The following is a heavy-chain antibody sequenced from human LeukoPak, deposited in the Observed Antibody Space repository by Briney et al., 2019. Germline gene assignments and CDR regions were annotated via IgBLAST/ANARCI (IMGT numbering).Heavy chain of an antibody. D-gene: IGHD3-10*01. CDR2: IYSGGTT. Sequence: GGSLRLSCAASGFTVSNNYLHWVRQAPGKGLEWVSVIYSGGTTYYANSVKGRFTIYTDNSKNTVFLQMNSLRTEDTAIYYCARGRHTGRSEFWGQGTLVTVSS. V-gene: IGHV3-66*02. CDR1: GFTVSNNY. CDR3: ARGRHTGRSEF. J-gene: IGHJ4*02.